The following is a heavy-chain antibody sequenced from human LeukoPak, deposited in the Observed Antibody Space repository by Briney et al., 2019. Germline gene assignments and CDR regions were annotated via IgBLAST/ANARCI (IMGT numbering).Heavy chain of an antibody. Sequence: SVKVSCKASGGTFSSYAISWVRQAPGQGLEWMGGIVPIFDTTNYAQKFQGRVTITADESTSTAYMELSSLKSEDTAVYYCARDWVPYGDYSFGYWGQGTLVTVSS. D-gene: IGHD4-17*01. J-gene: IGHJ4*02. V-gene: IGHV1-69*13. CDR1: GGTFSSYA. CDR2: IVPIFDTT. CDR3: ARDWVPYGDYSFGY.